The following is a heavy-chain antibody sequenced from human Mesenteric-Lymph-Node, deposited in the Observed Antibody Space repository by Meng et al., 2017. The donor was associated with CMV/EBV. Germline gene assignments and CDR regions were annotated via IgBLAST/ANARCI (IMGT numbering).Heavy chain of an antibody. V-gene: IGHV4-38-2*02. D-gene: IGHD3-10*01. CDR1: GYSISSGYY. Sequence: SETLSLTCTVSGYSISSGYYWGWIRQPPGKGLEWIGTIYHSGSTYYNPSLKSRVTISVDTSKNQFSLKLSSVTAADTAVYYCARPSHYYNSGSSNSEFWGQGILVTVSS. CDR2: IYHSGST. J-gene: IGHJ4*02. CDR3: ARPSHYYNSGSSNSEF.